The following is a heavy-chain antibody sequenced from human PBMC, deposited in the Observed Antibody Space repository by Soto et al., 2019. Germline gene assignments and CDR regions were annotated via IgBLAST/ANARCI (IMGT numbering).Heavy chain of an antibody. CDR2: MSYDGSNE. CDR3: ARGYVRLWFGELPLGMDV. Sequence: QVQLVESGGGVVQPGRSLRLSCVASGFTLRNYAIHWVRQAPGKGLEWVAVMSYDGSNEYYADSVKGRFSISRDNSKNTLYLQTNSLRTEDTALYYCARGYVRLWFGELPLGMDVWGQGTTVTVSS. CDR1: GFTLRNYA. V-gene: IGHV3-30-3*01. J-gene: IGHJ6*02. D-gene: IGHD3-10*01.